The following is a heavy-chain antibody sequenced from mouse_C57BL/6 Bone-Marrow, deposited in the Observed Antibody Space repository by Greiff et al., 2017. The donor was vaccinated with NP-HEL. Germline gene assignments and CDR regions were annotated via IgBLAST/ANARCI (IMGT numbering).Heavy chain of an antibody. CDR1: GYTFPDYN. D-gene: IGHD1-1*01. V-gene: IGHV1-18*01. CDR2: INPNNVGT. J-gene: IGHJ2*01. CDR3: ARGPGSSYGDFDY. Sequence: VQLQQSGPELVKPGASVKIPCKASGYTFPDYNMDWVKQSHGKSLEWIGDINPNNVGTIYNQKFKGKAPLTVDKSSSTAYMELRSLTSEDTAVYYCARGPGSSYGDFDYLGQGTTLTVSS.